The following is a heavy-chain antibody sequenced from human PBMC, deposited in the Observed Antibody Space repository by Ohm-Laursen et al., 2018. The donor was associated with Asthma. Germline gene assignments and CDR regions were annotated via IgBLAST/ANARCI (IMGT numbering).Heavy chain of an antibody. CDR3: VRGRWRGGTASSTYRGLDV. J-gene: IGHJ6*02. D-gene: IGHD3-3*01. CDR1: GFTLSDND. CDR2: ITNAGAT. Sequence: SLRLSCAASGFTLSDNDIHWVLQVTGEGLEWVSQITNAGATYYEGSVRGRFTISRDNAKNSVSLQMNSLTAGDTAVYYCVRGRWRGGTASSTYRGLDVWGQGTTVIVSS. V-gene: IGHV3-13*01.